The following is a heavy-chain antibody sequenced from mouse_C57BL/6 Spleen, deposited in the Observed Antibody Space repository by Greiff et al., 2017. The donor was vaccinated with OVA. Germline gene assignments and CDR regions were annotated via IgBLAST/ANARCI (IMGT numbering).Heavy chain of an antibody. CDR1: GYNFTSYW. CDR2: IDPSDSET. J-gene: IGHJ2*01. CDR3: ARLDDGYSYYFDY. Sequence: VQLQQPVAELVWPGSSVKLSCKASGYNFTSYWMHWVKQRPIQGLEWIGNIDPSDSETHYNQKFKDKATLTVDKSSSTAYIQLSSLTSEDSAVYYCARLDDGYSYYFDYWGQGTTLTVSS. V-gene: IGHV1-52*01. D-gene: IGHD2-3*01.